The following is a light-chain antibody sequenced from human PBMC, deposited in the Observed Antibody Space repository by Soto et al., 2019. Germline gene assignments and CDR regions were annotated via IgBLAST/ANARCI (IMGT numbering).Light chain of an antibody. CDR2: GSD. V-gene: IGLV1-44*01. Sequence: QSVLTQPPSASGTPGQRVTISCSGSSSNIGSKTVNWYQQLPGTAPKLLIYGSDQRPSGVPDRFSGSKSGTSASLAISGLQSEDEADYYCAAWDDRLDVYVFGTGTKVTVL. J-gene: IGLJ1*01. CDR1: SSNIGSKT. CDR3: AAWDDRLDVYV.